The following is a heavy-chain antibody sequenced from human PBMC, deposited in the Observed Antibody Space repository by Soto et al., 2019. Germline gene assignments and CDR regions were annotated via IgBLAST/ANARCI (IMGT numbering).Heavy chain of an antibody. V-gene: IGHV4-34*01. CDR3: ARRTITQDWSDP. CDR1: GGSFSGYY. D-gene: IGHD1-20*01. CDR2: INHSGST. Sequence: PSETLSLTCAVYGGSFSGYYWSWIRQPPGKGLEWIGEINHSGSTNYNPSLKSRVTISVDTSKNQFSLKLSSVTAADTAVYYCARRTITQDWSDPWGQGTLVPSPQ. J-gene: IGHJ5*02.